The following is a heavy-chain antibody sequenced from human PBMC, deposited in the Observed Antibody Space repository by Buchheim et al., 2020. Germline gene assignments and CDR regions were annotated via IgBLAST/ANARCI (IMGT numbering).Heavy chain of an antibody. J-gene: IGHJ4*02. CDR1: GFTFSSYG. CDR3: ARSLYYYDSSGYWGYFDY. CDR2: ISYDGSNK. Sequence: QVQLVESGGGVVQPGRSLRLSCAASGFTFSSYGMHWVRQAPGKGLEWVAVISYDGSNKYYADSVKGRFTISSDNSKNTLYLQMNSLRAEDTAVYYCARSLYYYDSSGYWGYFDYWGQGTL. D-gene: IGHD3-22*01. V-gene: IGHV3-30*03.